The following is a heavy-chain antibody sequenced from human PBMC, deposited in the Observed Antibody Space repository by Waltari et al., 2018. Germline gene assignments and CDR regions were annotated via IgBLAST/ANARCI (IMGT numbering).Heavy chain of an antibody. D-gene: IGHD1-26*01. CDR1: GYTFTSYG. CDR3: ARFLSIRGSYFPADY. Sequence: QVQLVQSGAEVKKPGASVKVSCKASGYTFTSYGISWVRQAPGQGLEWMGWISAYNGNTNHAQKLQGRVTMTTDTSTSTAYMELRSLRSDDTAVYYCARFLSIRGSYFPADYWGQGTLVTVSS. CDR2: ISAYNGNT. J-gene: IGHJ4*02. V-gene: IGHV1-18*01.